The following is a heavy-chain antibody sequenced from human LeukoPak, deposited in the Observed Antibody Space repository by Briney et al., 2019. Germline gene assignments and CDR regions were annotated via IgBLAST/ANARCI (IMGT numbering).Heavy chain of an antibody. CDR2: INYSGSA. D-gene: IGHD1-14*01. CDR1: GGSFSGHN. J-gene: IGHJ4*02. CDR3: ARGCAYHTVDY. V-gene: IGHV4-34*01. Sequence: SETLSLTCAVYGGSFSGHNWNWIRQPPGKGLEWIGDINYSGSANYNPSLKSRVTISVDTSKSQFSLKLSSVTAADTAVYYCARGCAYHTVDYWGQGTLVTVSS.